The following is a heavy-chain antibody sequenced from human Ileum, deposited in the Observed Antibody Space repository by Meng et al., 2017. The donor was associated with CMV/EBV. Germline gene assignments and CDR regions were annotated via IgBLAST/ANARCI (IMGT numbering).Heavy chain of an antibody. V-gene: IGHV1-69*02. D-gene: IGHD5-24*01. CDR1: GATFSSHT. Sequence: SGATFSSHTITWVRQAPGRGLEWVGRIIPMNGITNYAQNLQGRVTITVDRATITAYMELSSLTSEDTAVYYCARRRRDGYNYYFDYWGQGTLVTVSS. CDR3: ARRRRDGYNYYFDY. J-gene: IGHJ4*02. CDR2: IIPMNGIT.